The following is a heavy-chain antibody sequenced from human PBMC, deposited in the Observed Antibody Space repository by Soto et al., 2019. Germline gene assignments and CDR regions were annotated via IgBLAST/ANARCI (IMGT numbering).Heavy chain of an antibody. CDR2: IYSSGTT. CDR1: GATVSRGDYF. V-gene: IGHV4-61*03. J-gene: IGHJ4*02. CDR3: AIVKLAGRGGFDY. D-gene: IGHD2-15*01. Sequence: SETLSLTCTVSGATVSRGDYFWTWIRQPPGKGLEWIGYIYSSGTTNYNPALKSRVTISLDTSRSYCSLKLTSVTAADTAVYYCAIVKLAGRGGFDYWGLGTLVTVSS.